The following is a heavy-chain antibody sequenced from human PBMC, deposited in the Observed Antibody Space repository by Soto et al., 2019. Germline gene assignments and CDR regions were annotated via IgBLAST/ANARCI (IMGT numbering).Heavy chain of an antibody. CDR1: GGSISSYF. V-gene: IGHV4-59*01. Sequence: SETLSLTCTVSGGSISSYFYIWVRQPPGKGLEWIGSAYYTGTTDYNPSLKSRVTISVDTSKTQFSLNLRSVTAADTAVYYCARDLAAVPRAFDYWGRGTLVTVSS. CDR2: AYYTGTT. CDR3: ARDLAAVPRAFDY. D-gene: IGHD6-13*01. J-gene: IGHJ4*02.